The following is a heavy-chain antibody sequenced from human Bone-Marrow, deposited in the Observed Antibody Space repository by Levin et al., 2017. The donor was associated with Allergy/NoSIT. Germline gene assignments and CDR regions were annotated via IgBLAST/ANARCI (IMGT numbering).Heavy chain of an antibody. CDR1: GFTFDDYA. V-gene: IGHV3-9*01. Sequence: PGGSLRLSCTASGFTFDDYAMHWVRQAPGKGLEWVSGISWNSLTMDYADPVKGRFTISRDNAKNSLFLQMDNLRADDTALYFCAKQTSGLSYGNKPMDVWGHGTTVTVSS. CDR2: ISWNSLTM. J-gene: IGHJ6*02. D-gene: IGHD3-3*01. CDR3: AKQTSGLSYGNKPMDV.